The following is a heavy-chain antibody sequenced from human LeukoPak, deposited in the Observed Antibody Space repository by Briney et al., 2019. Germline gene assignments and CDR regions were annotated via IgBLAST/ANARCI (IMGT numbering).Heavy chain of an antibody. D-gene: IGHD1-26*01. CDR2: IYYSGST. CDR1: GGSISSYY. Sequence: PSQTLSLTCTVSGGSISSYYWSWIRQPPGKGLEWIGYIYYSGSTNYNPSLKSRVTISVDTCKNQFSLKLSSVTAADTAVYYCARRSPWEFDYWGQGTLVTVSS. J-gene: IGHJ4*02. V-gene: IGHV4-59*08. CDR3: ARRSPWEFDY.